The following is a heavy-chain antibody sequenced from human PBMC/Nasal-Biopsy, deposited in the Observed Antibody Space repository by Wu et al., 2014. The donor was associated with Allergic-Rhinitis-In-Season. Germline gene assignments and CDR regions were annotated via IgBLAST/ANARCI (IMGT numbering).Heavy chain of an antibody. CDR1: GFTFSSYA. CDR2: ISYDGSNK. D-gene: IGHD4-17*01. Sequence: LRLSCAASGFTFSSYAMHWVRQAPGKGLEWVAVISYDGSNKYYADSVKGRFTISRDNSKNTLYLQMNSLRAEDMAVYYCARDSMIGVYGDLLATGAFDIWGQGTMVTVSS. CDR3: ARDSMIGVYGDLLATGAFDI. J-gene: IGHJ3*02. V-gene: IGHV3-30-3*01.